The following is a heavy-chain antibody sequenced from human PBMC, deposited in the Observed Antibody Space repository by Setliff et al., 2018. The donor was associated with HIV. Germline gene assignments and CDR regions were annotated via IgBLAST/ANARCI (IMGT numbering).Heavy chain of an antibody. V-gene: IGHV4-61*10. CDR1: GGSISSGSYY. D-gene: IGHD2-15*01. CDR2: IYYTGIP. Sequence: SETLSLTCTVSGGSISSGSYYWSWIRQPAGKGLQWIGLIYYTGIPTYNPSLEGRITMSVDRSKNQFSLRLTSVTAADTAMYYCARVSRLHPFDPWGQGTLVTVSS. CDR3: ARVSRLHPFDP. J-gene: IGHJ5*02.